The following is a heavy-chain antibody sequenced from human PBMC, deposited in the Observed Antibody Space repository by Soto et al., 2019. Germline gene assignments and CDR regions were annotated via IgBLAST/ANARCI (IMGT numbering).Heavy chain of an antibody. CDR2: IYHSGST. D-gene: IGHD1-7*01. Sequence: PSEILSLTCAVSGGSISSGGYSWSWIRQPPGKGLEWIGYIYHSGSTYYNPSLKSRVTISVDRSKNQFSLKLSSVTAADTAVYYCARGFDGTTIDYWGQGTLVTVSS. V-gene: IGHV4-30-2*01. CDR1: GGSISSGGYS. J-gene: IGHJ4*02. CDR3: ARGFDGTTIDY.